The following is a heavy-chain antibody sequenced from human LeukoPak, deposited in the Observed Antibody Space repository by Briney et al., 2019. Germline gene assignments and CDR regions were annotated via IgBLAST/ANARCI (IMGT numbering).Heavy chain of an antibody. CDR3: ARVLRYYYYMDV. CDR1: GYSISSGYY. J-gene: IGHJ6*03. Sequence: PSETLSLTCTVSGYSISSGYYWGWIRPPPGKGLEWIGSIYHSGSTYYNPSLKSRVTISVDTSKNQFSLKLSSVTTADTAVYYCARVLRYYYYMDVWGKGTTVTVSS. V-gene: IGHV4-38-2*02. CDR2: IYHSGST.